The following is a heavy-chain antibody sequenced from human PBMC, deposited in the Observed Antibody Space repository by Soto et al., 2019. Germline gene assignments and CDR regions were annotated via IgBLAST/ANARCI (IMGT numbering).Heavy chain of an antibody. J-gene: IGHJ6*02. CDR2: ISYDGSNK. Sequence: QVQLVESGGGVVQPGRSLRLSCAASGFTFSSYGMHWVRQAPGKGLEWVAVISYDGSNKYYADSVKGRFTISRDNSKNTLYLQMNSLRAEDTAVYYCAKDLNYGMDVWGQGTTLTVSS. CDR1: GFTFSSYG. V-gene: IGHV3-30*18. CDR3: AKDLNYGMDV.